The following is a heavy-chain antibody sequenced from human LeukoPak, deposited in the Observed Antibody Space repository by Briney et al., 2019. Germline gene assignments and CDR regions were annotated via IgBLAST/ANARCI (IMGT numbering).Heavy chain of an antibody. CDR3: ARAHYYDSSGYYPVGY. CDR2: INPNSGGT. V-gene: IGHV1-2*02. D-gene: IGHD3-22*01. J-gene: IGHJ4*02. Sequence: ASVKVSCKASGYTFTGYYMHWVRQAPGQGLECMGWINPNSGGTNYAQKFQGRVTMTRDTSISTAYMELSRLRSDDTAVYYCARAHYYDSSGYYPVGYWGQGTLVTVSS. CDR1: GYTFTGYY.